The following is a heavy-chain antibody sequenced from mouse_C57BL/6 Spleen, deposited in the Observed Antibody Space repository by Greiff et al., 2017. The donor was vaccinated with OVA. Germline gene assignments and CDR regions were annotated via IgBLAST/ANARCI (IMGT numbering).Heavy chain of an antibody. Sequence: VQLKESGPELVKPGASVKISCKASGYAFSSSWMNWVKQRPGKGLEWIGRIYPGDGDTNYTGKFKGKATLTADKSSSTAYMQLSSLTSEDSAVYFCASGWLLGYYYAMDYWGQGTSVTVSS. CDR2: IYPGDGDT. CDR3: ASGWLLGYYYAMDY. D-gene: IGHD2-3*01. CDR1: GYAFSSSW. J-gene: IGHJ4*01. V-gene: IGHV1-82*01.